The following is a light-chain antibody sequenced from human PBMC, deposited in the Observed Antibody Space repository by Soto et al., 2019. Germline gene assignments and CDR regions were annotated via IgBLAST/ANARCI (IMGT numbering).Light chain of an antibody. CDR2: DVS. Sequence: QSALTQPRSVSGSPGQSVTIPCTGTSSDVGGYNYVSSYQQHPGKAPKLMIYDVSKRPSGVPDRFSGSKSGNTASLTISGLQAEDEADYYCQSYDSTLSARYVFGTGTKVTVL. J-gene: IGLJ1*01. CDR1: SSDVGGYNY. CDR3: QSYDSTLSARYV. V-gene: IGLV2-11*01.